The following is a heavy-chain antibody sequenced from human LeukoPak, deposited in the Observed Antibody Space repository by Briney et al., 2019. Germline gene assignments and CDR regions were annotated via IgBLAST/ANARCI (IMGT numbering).Heavy chain of an antibody. Sequence: SVKVSCKASGGTFSSYAISWVRQAPGQGLEWMGRIIPILGIANYAQKFQGRVTITADKSTSTAYMELSSLRSEDTAVYYCARGGFDYYGSGRAFDFWGQGTLVTVSS. CDR2: IIPILGIA. CDR3: ARGGFDYYGSGRAFDF. J-gene: IGHJ4*02. V-gene: IGHV1-69*04. CDR1: GGTFSSYA. D-gene: IGHD3-10*01.